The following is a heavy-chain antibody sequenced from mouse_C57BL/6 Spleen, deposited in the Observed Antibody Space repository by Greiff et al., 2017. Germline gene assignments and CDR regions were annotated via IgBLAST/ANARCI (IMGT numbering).Heavy chain of an antibody. J-gene: IGHJ4*01. V-gene: IGHV5-12*01. Sequence: EVQRVESGGGLVQPGGSLKLSCAASGFTFSDYYMYWVRQTPEKRLEWVAYISNGGGSTYYPDTVKGRFTISRDNAKNTLYLQMSRLKSEDTAMYYCARQTSRHYAMDYWGQGTSVTVSS. CDR3: ARQTSRHYAMDY. CDR1: GFTFSDYY. CDR2: ISNGGGST.